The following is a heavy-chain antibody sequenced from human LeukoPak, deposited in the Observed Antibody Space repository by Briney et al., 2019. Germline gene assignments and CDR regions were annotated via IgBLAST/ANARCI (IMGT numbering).Heavy chain of an antibody. Sequence: GGSLRLSCAASGFTFSSYSMNWVRQAPGKGLEWVSSIISSSTYIYYADSVKGRFSISRDNAKNSLCLQMNSLRAEDTAVYYCVRDMTTATTCYLQHWGQGTLVTVSS. CDR1: GFTFSSYS. D-gene: IGHD4-17*01. CDR3: VRDMTTATTCYLQH. J-gene: IGHJ1*01. V-gene: IGHV3-21*01. CDR2: IISSSTYI.